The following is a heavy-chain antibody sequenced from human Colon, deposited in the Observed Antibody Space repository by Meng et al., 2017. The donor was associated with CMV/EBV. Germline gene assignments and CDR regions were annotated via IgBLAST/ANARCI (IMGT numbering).Heavy chain of an antibody. Sequence: QVQLVQSGAEVKKPGXSAKVSCKASGYSFTVYYMYWVRQAPGQGLEWMGRIDPDSGGTYTAQKFQGRVTMTRDTSNTTVYMEITSLTSDDTAVYYCARGASSVPSRRQFDYWGQGTLVTVSS. CDR1: GYSFTVYY. CDR2: IDPDSGGT. J-gene: IGHJ4*02. CDR3: ARGASSVPSRRQFDY. D-gene: IGHD6-6*01. V-gene: IGHV1-2*02.